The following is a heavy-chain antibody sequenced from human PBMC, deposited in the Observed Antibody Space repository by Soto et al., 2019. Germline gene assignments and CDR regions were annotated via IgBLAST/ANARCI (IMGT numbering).Heavy chain of an antibody. CDR3: ARIRYSGYDPAHFDY. CDR1: GGSISSGGYS. V-gene: IGHV4-30-2*01. J-gene: IGHJ4*02. CDR2: IYHSGST. Sequence: SETLSLTCAVSGGSISSGGYSWSWIRQPPGKGLEWIGYIYHSGSTYYNPSLKSRVTISVDRSKNQFSLKLSSVTAADTAVYYCARIRYSGYDPAHFDYWGQGTLATVSS. D-gene: IGHD5-12*01.